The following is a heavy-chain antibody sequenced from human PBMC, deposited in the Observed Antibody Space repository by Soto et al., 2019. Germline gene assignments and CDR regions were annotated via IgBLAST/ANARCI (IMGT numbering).Heavy chain of an antibody. CDR2: ISYDSTNK. CDR1: GFTFSDYG. V-gene: IGHV3-30*18. J-gene: IGHJ6*02. CDR3: AKDHGFDEFQLLYYSYYGLDV. D-gene: IGHD2-2*02. Sequence: GGSLRLSCAASGFTFSDYGMHWVRQAPGKGLERVAVISYDSTNKYYGDSVKGRFTISRDNSKNTLYLQMNSLRAEDRAVYYCAKDHGFDEFQLLYYSYYGLDVWGQGTTVTVSS.